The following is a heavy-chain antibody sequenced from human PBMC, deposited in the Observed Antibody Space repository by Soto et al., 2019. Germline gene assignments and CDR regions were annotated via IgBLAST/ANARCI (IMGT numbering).Heavy chain of an antibody. V-gene: IGHV1-69*01. CDR1: EGTFNSYA. J-gene: IGHJ4*02. CDR2: IIPYYNTL. Sequence: QAQVVQSGAEVRKPGSSVKLSCKASEGTFNSYAIAWVRQAPGQGLEWMGGIIPYYNTLNYAQKFQDRVTITADDSTNTVYMELGSLRSDDTAVYFCASGASRWYPYCFDSWAQGTLVTVSS. D-gene: IGHD6-13*01. CDR3: ASGASRWYPYCFDS.